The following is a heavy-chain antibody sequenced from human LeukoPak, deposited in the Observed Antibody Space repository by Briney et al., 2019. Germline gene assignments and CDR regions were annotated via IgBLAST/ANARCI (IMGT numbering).Heavy chain of an antibody. J-gene: IGHJ6*03. V-gene: IGHV4-39*07. CDR3: ARDFSSSSTVYYYYYMDV. CDR1: GGSISSRPYY. Sequence: SETLSLTCTVSGGSISSRPYYWGWVRQPPGKGLEWIGTISYSGTTYYSPSLKSRVTNSLDTSKNQFSLKLSSVTAADTAIYYCARDFSSSSTVYYYYYMDVWGEGTTVTVSS. D-gene: IGHD6-6*01. CDR2: ISYSGTT.